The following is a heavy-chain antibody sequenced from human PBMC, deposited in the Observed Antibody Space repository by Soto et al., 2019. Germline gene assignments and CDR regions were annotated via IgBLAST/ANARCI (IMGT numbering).Heavy chain of an antibody. CDR3: ARGSGNYYYYGLDV. V-gene: IGHV4-59*01. D-gene: IGHD1-26*01. Sequence: QVQLQESGPGLVKPSESLSLTCTVSGGSISYYYWSWIRQPPGKGLEWIGYMYYSGSTNYNPSLKSRVTISVDTSKKQFSLKLNSVTAADTAVHYCARGSGNYYYYGLDVWGLGTTVTVSS. CDR1: GGSISYYY. CDR2: MYYSGST. J-gene: IGHJ6*02.